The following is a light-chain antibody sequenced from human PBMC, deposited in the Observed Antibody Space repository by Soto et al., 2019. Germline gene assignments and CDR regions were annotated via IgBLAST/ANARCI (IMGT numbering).Light chain of an antibody. V-gene: IGKV3-11*01. CDR2: DAS. Sequence: EIVLTQSPATLSLSPGERATLSCRASQSFVGYLAWYQHKPGQAPRLLIYDASNRATGIPARFSGSGSGTDFTLTISSLQSEDFAVYYCQQYNNWPPITFGQGTRLEIK. CDR3: QQYNNWPPIT. J-gene: IGKJ5*01. CDR1: QSFVGY.